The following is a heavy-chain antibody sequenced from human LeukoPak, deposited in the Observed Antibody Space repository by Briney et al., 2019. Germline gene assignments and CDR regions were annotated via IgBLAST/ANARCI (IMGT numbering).Heavy chain of an antibody. V-gene: IGHV3-48*04. Sequence: PGGSLRLTCAASGFNFRTFSMNWVRQAPGKGLEWLSYISSGGTPIYYADSVKGRFTISRDDAQNLVYLQMNSLRAEDTAVYHCTYLRTPYYNDKWLDPWGQGALVTVSS. D-gene: IGHD3/OR15-3a*01. CDR2: ISSGGTPI. J-gene: IGHJ5*02. CDR1: GFNFRTFS. CDR3: TYLRTPYYNDKWLDP.